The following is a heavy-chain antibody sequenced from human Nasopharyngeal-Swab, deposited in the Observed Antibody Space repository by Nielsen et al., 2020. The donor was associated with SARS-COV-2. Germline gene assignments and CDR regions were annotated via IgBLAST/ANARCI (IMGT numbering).Heavy chain of an antibody. Sequence: VRQMPGKGLEWMGRIDPSDSYTNYSPSFQGHVTISADKSISTAYLQWSSLKASDTAMYYCARSKTYSSSWDDYWGQGTLVPSPQ. D-gene: IGHD6-6*01. V-gene: IGHV5-10-1*01. CDR2: IDPSDSYT. CDR3: ARSKTYSSSWDDY. J-gene: IGHJ4*02.